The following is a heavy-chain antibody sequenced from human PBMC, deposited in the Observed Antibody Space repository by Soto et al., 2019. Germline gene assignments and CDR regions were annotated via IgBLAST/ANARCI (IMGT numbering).Heavy chain of an antibody. D-gene: IGHD3-22*01. CDR1: RFTFSSYS. Sequence: EVQLVESGGTLVQPGGSLRLSCAASRFTFSSYSMNWVRQAPGRGLEWVSYISNGGNTIYYADSVKGRFTISRDNAKNSLYLRMNTLRDEDTAVYYCARGNYFDRSGYRYYFDYWGQGTPVTVSS. CDR2: ISNGGNTI. CDR3: ARGNYFDRSGYRYYFDY. J-gene: IGHJ4*02. V-gene: IGHV3-48*02.